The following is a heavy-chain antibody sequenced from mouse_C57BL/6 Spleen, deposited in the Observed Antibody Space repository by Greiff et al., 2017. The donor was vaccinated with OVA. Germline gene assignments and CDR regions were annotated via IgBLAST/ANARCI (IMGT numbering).Heavy chain of an antibody. CDR1: GYTFTSYW. V-gene: IGHV1-59*01. CDR3: ARRTTVADWYFDV. CDR2: IDPSDSYT. Sequence: QVQLQQPGAELVRPGTSVKLSCKASGYTFTSYWMHWVKQRPGQGLEWIGVIDPSDSYTNYNQKFKGKATLTVDTSSSTAYMQLSSLTSEDSAVYYCARRTTVADWYFDVWGTGTTVTVSS. J-gene: IGHJ1*03. D-gene: IGHD1-1*01.